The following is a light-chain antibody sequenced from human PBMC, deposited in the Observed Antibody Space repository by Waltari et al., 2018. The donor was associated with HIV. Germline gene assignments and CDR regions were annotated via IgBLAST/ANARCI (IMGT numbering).Light chain of an antibody. CDR3: QQQDGFPPYT. Sequence: IQMTQSPSSLSASVGDRVTITCQASQDINNFLNWYQQRPGQAPKLLIYDASNLETGVPSRFSGSGSGTDFTFTINSLQPEDIATYYCQQQDGFPPYTFGQGTKLEIK. V-gene: IGKV1-33*01. CDR1: QDINNF. J-gene: IGKJ2*01. CDR2: DAS.